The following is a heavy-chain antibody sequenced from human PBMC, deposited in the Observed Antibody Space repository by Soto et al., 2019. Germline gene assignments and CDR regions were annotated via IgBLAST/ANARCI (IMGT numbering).Heavy chain of an antibody. J-gene: IGHJ6*02. CDR2: IYSSGST. Sequence: PSETLSLTCTVSGGSSSSTSYYWGWIRQPPGKGLEWIGSIYSSGSTNYNPSLKSRVTISVDTSKNQFSLKLSSVTAADTAVYYCARYTYYYGMDVWGQGTTVPVSS. CDR1: GGSSSSTSYY. CDR3: ARYTYYYGMDV. V-gene: IGHV4-39*07.